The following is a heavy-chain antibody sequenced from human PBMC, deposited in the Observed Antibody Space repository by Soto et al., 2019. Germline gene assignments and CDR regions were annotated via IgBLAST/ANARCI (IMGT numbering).Heavy chain of an antibody. J-gene: IGHJ5*02. CDR1: GASITTNNYY. CDR2: ISYSGTT. V-gene: IGHV4-39*07. D-gene: IGHD3-22*01. CDR3: ARARQYYDCELDP. Sequence: SETLSLTCSVSGASITTNNYYWGCLRQPPGKGLEWIATISYSGTTYYNPSLKSRVTISVDRSKNQFSLKLSSVTAADTAVYYCARARQYYDCELDPWGQGTLVTVSS.